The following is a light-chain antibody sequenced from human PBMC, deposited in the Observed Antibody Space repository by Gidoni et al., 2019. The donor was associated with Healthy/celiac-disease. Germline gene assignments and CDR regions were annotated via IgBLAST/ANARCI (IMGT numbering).Light chain of an antibody. V-gene: IGKV1-5*03. Sequence: DIQMTQSPSTLSASVGDRVTITCRASQSISSWLDWYQQKLGKAPKLLIYKASSLESGVPSRFSGSGSGTEFTLTISSLQPDDFATYYCQQYNSYSAFTFGPGTKVDIK. CDR3: QQYNSYSAFT. CDR2: KAS. CDR1: QSISSW. J-gene: IGKJ3*01.